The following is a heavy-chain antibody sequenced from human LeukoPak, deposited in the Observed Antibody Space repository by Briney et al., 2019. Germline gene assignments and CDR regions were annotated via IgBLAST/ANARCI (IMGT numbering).Heavy chain of an antibody. V-gene: IGHV4-39*01. CDR2: IFYSGTT. CDR1: GGSISSSTYY. CDR3: ARHRRNSSGTYTCFDP. D-gene: IGHD6-19*01. Sequence: PSETLSLTCSVAGGSISSSTYYWGWIRQPPGKGLEWIGSIFYSGTTYYNPSLKSRVTISVDTSKNQFSLKLSSVTAADTAVYYCARHRRNSSGTYTCFDPWGQGTLVTVSS. J-gene: IGHJ5*02.